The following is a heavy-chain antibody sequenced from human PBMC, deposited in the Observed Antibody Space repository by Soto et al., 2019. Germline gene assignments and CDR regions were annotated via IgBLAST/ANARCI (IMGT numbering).Heavy chain of an antibody. D-gene: IGHD5-18*01. V-gene: IGHV3-33*01. Sequence: GGSLRLSCAASGFTFSSYGMHWVRQAPGKGLEWVAVIWYDGSNKYYADSVKGRFTISRDNSKNTLYLQMNSLRAEDTAVYYCARAHFRTAMVDYYYYGMDVWGQGTTVTVSS. CDR3: ARAHFRTAMVDYYYYGMDV. CDR2: IWYDGSNK. J-gene: IGHJ6*02. CDR1: GFTFSSYG.